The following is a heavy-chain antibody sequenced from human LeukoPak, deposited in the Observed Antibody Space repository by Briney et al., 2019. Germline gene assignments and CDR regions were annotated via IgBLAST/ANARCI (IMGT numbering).Heavy chain of an antibody. CDR3: ARDAPYYDILTGYYTAAEYFQH. CDR1: GFTFSSYS. D-gene: IGHD3-9*01. V-gene: IGHV3-21*01. Sequence: PGGSLRLSCAASGFTFSSYSMNWVRQAPGRGLEWVSSISSSSYIYYADSVKGRFTISRDNAKNSLYLQMNSLRAEDTAVYYCARDAPYYDILTGYYTAAEYFQHWGQGTLVTVSS. J-gene: IGHJ1*01. CDR2: ISSSSYI.